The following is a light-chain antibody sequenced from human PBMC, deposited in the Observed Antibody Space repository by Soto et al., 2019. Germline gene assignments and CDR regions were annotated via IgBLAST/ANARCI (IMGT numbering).Light chain of an antibody. CDR1: QTLYNN. V-gene: IGKV3-15*01. Sequence: EIVMTQSPATLSVSPGERATLSCRASQTLYNNLAWYQQKLGQAPRLLIYGASARATDIPARFSGSGSGTEFTLTISGLQSEDFAIYYCQQYSDWPLTFGGGTKVEIK. CDR3: QQYSDWPLT. CDR2: GAS. J-gene: IGKJ4*01.